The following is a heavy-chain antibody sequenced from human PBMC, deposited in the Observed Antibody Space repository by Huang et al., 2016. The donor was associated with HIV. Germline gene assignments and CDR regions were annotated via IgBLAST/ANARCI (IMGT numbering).Heavy chain of an antibody. J-gene: IGHJ6*02. Sequence: EVQLVESGGGLVQPGGSLRLSCAASGFTFSDHYMDWVRQAPGKGLEWVGRSRNKVRRYTTEDAASVKGRLTISRDESETSLYLQMNSLRTEDSAVYYCTGALASDTGMDVWGQGTTVTVSS. D-gene: IGHD6-19*01. V-gene: IGHV3-72*01. CDR1: GFTFSDHY. CDR2: SRNKVRRYTT. CDR3: TGALASDTGMDV.